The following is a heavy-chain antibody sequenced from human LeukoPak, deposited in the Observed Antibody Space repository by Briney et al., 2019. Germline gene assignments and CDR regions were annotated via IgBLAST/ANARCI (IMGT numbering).Heavy chain of an antibody. Sequence: GGSLRLSCAASGFTFSDFWVEWFRQAPGKGLEWVANINKDGSDKYYMDSVTGRFSISRDNAKNSLSLQMNSLRVDDTAVYYCTRDTFGPRDSWGQGTSVTVSS. V-gene: IGHV3-7*01. CDR2: INKDGSDK. D-gene: IGHD3-10*01. J-gene: IGHJ4*02. CDR1: GFTFSDFW. CDR3: TRDTFGPRDS.